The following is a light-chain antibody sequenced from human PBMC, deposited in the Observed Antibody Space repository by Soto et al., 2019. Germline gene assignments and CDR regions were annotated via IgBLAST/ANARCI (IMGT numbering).Light chain of an antibody. CDR3: QQYHNRPWT. J-gene: IGKJ1*01. V-gene: IGKV3-15*01. CDR2: GSS. CDR1: QSISET. Sequence: IVMTQSPSTLSAAPVGRATLSCMASQSISETLSWYQQRPGHAPRLLIHGSSTRSTGFPASFIGSGSGTDFTLTISSLQSEDFEVYYSQQYHNRPWTFGHGTMVDI.